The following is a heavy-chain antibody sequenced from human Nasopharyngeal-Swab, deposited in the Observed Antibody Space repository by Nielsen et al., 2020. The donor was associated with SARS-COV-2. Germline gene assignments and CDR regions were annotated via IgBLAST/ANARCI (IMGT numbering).Heavy chain of an antibody. CDR3: ARWDYSNYDLDY. D-gene: IGHD4-11*01. CDR1: GFTFSSYS. J-gene: IGHJ4*02. V-gene: IGHV3-21*01. CDR2: ISSSSSYI. Sequence: GESLKISCAASGFTFSSYSMNWVRQAPGKGLEWDSSISSSSSYIYYADSVKGRFTISRDNAKNSLYLQMNSLRAEDTAVYYCARWDYSNYDLDYWGQGTLVTVSS.